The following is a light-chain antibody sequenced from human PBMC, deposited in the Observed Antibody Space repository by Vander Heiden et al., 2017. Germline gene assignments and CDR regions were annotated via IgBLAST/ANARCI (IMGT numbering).Light chain of an antibody. Sequence: QSVLTQPPSVSTAPGTKVTISCSGSSSNIGNNYVSWYQQLPGTAPKLLIYDNNKRPSGIPDRFSGSKSGTSATLGITGLQSGDEADYYCGTWDSSLSALVFGGGTKLTVL. CDR3: GTWDSSLSALV. J-gene: IGLJ3*02. CDR2: DNN. CDR1: SSNIGNNY. V-gene: IGLV1-51*01.